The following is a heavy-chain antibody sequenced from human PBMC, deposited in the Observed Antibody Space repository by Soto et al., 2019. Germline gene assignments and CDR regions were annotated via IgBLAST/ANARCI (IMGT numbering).Heavy chain of an antibody. CDR2: IDYDGTTT. CDR3: AKTMGSGPFGHFTL. CDR1: GFAFDAYW. Sequence: EVHLVESGGGLVQPGGSPRLSCVASGFAFDAYWMHWVRQVPGEGPVWVSRIDYDGTTTTYADSVKGRFTISRDNAKNTLYLQMNSLRVEDTAVYYCAKTMGSGPFGHFTLWGRGTAVTVSS. J-gene: IGHJ2*01. D-gene: IGHD3-16*01. V-gene: IGHV3-74*01.